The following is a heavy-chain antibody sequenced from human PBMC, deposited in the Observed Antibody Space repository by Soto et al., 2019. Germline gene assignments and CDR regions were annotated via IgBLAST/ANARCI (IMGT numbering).Heavy chain of an antibody. CDR2: ISYDGSNK. V-gene: IGHV3-30*18. Sequence: QVQLVESGGGVVQPGRSLRLSCAASGFTFSSYGMHWVRQAPGQGLEWVAVISYDGSNKYYADSVKGRFTISRDNTKNTLYLQMNSLRAEDTAVYYCAKQASKTKRNYYYYYMDVWGKGTTVTVSS. CDR3: AKQASKTKRNYYYYYMDV. CDR1: GFTFSSYG. J-gene: IGHJ6*03. D-gene: IGHD2-8*01.